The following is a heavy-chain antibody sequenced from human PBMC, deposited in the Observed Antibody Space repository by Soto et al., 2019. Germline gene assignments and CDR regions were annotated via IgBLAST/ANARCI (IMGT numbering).Heavy chain of an antibody. CDR3: ARGITIFGVGLNWFDP. J-gene: IGHJ5*02. CDR1: GYSISSGYY. D-gene: IGHD3-3*01. CDR2: IYHSGST. V-gene: IGHV4-38-2*01. Sequence: ASETLSLTCAVSGYSISSGYYWGWIRQPPGKGLEWIGSIYHSGSTYYNPSLKSRVTISVDASKNQFSLKLSSVTAADTAVYYCARGITIFGVGLNWFDPWGQGTLVTVSS.